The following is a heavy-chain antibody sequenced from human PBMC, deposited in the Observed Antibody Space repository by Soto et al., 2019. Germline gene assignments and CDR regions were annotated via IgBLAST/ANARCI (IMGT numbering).Heavy chain of an antibody. J-gene: IGHJ5*02. CDR3: ARDRGPSSGYYPYWFDP. D-gene: IGHD3-22*01. CDR2: IIPIFGTA. Sequence: QVQLVQSGAEVKKPGSSVKVSCKASGGTFSSYAITWVRQDPGHGLEWMGGIIPIFGTANYAQKFQGRVTITADESTSKAYMELSSLRSEDTAVYYCARDRGPSSGYYPYWFDPWGQGTLVTVSS. V-gene: IGHV1-69*12. CDR1: GGTFSSYA.